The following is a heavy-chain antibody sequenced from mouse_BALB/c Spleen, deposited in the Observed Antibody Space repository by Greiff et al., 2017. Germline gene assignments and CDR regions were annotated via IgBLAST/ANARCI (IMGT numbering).Heavy chain of an antibody. CDR2: IYPSDSYT. Sequence: QVQLQQPGAELVRPGASVKLSCKASGYTFTSYWINWVKQRPGQGLEWIGNIYPSDSYTNYNQKFKDKATLTVDKSSSTAYMHLSSPTSEDSAVYYCTRSDGSSYGYAMDYWGQGTSVTVSS. J-gene: IGHJ4*01. CDR3: TRSDGSSYGYAMDY. CDR1: GYTFTSYW. V-gene: IGHV1-69*02. D-gene: IGHD1-1*01.